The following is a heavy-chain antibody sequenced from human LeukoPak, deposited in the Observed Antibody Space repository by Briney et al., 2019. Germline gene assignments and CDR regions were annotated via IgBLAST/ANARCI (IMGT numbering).Heavy chain of an antibody. Sequence: GGSLRLSCAATGFSFSSYAMTWVRQAPGKGLEWVSSITGPGGSTYDADSMKGRFTISRDNSKNTLYLQTNSLRAEDTAVYYCAKDRRSAVDALDIWGQGTMVTVSS. J-gene: IGHJ3*02. V-gene: IGHV3-23*01. CDR3: AKDRRSAVDALDI. CDR2: ITGPGGST. CDR1: GFSFSSYA.